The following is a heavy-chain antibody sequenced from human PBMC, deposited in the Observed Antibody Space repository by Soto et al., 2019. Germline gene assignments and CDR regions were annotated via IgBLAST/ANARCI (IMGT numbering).Heavy chain of an antibody. V-gene: IGHV1-69*12. CDR2: IMPIFRTP. Sequence: QVQLEQSGAEVKKPGSSVKLSCKASGGTFRNSAISWVRQAPGQGLERMGGIMPIFRTPDYAQKFQGSVTITADESTNTAYMELSGLRSDDTAVYYCARYNDRPQLGGNYYYILDVWGHGTTVTVSS. CDR3: ARYNDRPQLGGNYYYILDV. CDR1: GGTFRNSA. D-gene: IGHD1-1*01. J-gene: IGHJ6*02.